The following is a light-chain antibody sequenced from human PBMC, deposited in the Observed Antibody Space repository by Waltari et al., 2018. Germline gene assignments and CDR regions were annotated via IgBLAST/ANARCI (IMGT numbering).Light chain of an antibody. V-gene: IGKV4-1*01. CDR1: QSIMYGSNNKNF. CDR2: WAT. Sequence: DIVMSQSPDSLAVSLGEWATITCRTSQSIMYGSNNKNFLAWYQQKPGQSPKLLIYWATTRQSGVPDRFTGSWSGTDFTLTITSVQPEDVAIYYCQQYFITPFTFGPGTKVEIK. J-gene: IGKJ3*01. CDR3: QQYFITPFT.